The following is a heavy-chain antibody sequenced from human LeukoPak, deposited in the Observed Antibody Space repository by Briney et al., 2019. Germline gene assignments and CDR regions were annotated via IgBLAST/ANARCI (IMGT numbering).Heavy chain of an antibody. Sequence: GGSLRLSCAASGFNFSNYEMSWVRQAPGRGLEWVSYISSSGRTMYYADSVKGRFTISRDNAKNSLYLQLNSLRGEDTATYYCARGGDSSGYYVDYWGQGTLVTVSS. J-gene: IGHJ4*02. V-gene: IGHV3-48*03. CDR2: ISSSGRTM. CDR3: ARGGDSSGYYVDY. CDR1: GFNFSNYE. D-gene: IGHD3-22*01.